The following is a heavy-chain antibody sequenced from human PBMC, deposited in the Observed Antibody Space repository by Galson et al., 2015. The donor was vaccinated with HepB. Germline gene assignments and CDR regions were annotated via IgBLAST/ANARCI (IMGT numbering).Heavy chain of an antibody. D-gene: IGHD6-6*01. Sequence: ETLSLTCAVYGGSFSGYYWSWIRQPPGKGLEWIGEINHSGSTNYNPSLKSRVTISVDTSKNQFSLKLSSVTAADTAVYYCARGSSIAARIDYWGQGTLVTVSS. CDR3: ARGSSIAARIDY. V-gene: IGHV4-34*01. CDR2: INHSGST. CDR1: GGSFSGYY. J-gene: IGHJ4*02.